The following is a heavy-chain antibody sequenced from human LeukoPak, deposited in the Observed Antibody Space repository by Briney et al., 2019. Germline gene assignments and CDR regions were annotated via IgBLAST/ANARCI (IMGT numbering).Heavy chain of an antibody. CDR3: ATYGSGSYLAFDI. Sequence: SETLSLTCTVSGGSISSCYWSWIRQPPGKGLEWIGYIYYSGSTNYNPSLKSRVTISVDTSKNQFSLKLSSVTAADTAVYYCATYGSGSYLAFDIWGQGTMVTVST. V-gene: IGHV4-59*01. D-gene: IGHD3-10*01. CDR1: GGSISSCY. J-gene: IGHJ3*02. CDR2: IYYSGST.